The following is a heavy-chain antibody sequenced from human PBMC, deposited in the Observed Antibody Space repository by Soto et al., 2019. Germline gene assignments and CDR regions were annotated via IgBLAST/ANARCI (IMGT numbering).Heavy chain of an antibody. CDR3: AKDGLRFLEWLSYFDY. V-gene: IGHV3-30*18. D-gene: IGHD3-3*01. Sequence: PGGSLRLSCAASGFTFRSYGMHWVRQTPGKGLEWVAVISYDGSNKYYADSVKGRFTISRDNSKNTLYLQMNSLRAEDTALYYCAKDGLRFLEWLSYFDYWGQGTLVTVS. J-gene: IGHJ4*02. CDR1: GFTFRSYG. CDR2: ISYDGSNK.